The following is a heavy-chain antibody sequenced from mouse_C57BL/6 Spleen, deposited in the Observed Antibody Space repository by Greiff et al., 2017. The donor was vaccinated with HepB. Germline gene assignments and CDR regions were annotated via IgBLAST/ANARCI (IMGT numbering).Heavy chain of an antibody. CDR2: IYPGDGDT. D-gene: IGHD2-3*01. CDR1: GYAFSSYW. CDR3: ARWLLEGYAMDY. V-gene: IGHV1-80*01. J-gene: IGHJ4*01. Sequence: VQLQQSGAELVKPGASVKISCKASGYAFSSYWMNWVKQRPGKGLEWIGQIYPGDGDTNYNGKFKGKATLTADKSSSTAYMQLSSLTSEDSAVYFFARWLLEGYAMDYWGQGTSVTVSS.